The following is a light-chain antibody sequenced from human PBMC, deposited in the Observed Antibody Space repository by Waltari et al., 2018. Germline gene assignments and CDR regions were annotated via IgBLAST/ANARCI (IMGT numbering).Light chain of an antibody. V-gene: IGKV1-9*01. J-gene: IGKJ5*01. CDR1: QGLSTH. CDR2: TAS. CDR3: QQRNNYPIT. Sequence: DIQFTQSPSSLSASVGDRVIITCRASQGLSTHLAWYQQKPGKAPKLLIYTASTLQSGVPSRFSGSGSGTEFTLTISSLQPEDFAAYYCQQRNNYPITFGQGTRLEI.